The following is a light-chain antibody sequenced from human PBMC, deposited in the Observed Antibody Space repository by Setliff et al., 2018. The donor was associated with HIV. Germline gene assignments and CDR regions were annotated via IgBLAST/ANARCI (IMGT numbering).Light chain of an antibody. V-gene: IGLV2-23*02. CDR2: EVN. CDR1: SSDVGSYNL. CDR3: CSYAGSRIFYV. J-gene: IGLJ1*01. Sequence: QSVLTQPASVSGSPGQSITISCTGTSSDVGSYNLVSWYQQHPGKAPKLMIYEVNKRPSGVSNRFSGSKSGNTASLTISGLQAEDEADYYCCSYAGSRIFYVFGTGTKVTVL.